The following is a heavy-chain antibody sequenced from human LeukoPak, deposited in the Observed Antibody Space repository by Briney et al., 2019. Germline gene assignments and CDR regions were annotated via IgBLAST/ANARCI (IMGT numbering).Heavy chain of an antibody. CDR3: ARLATAGYLNF. CDR1: GDPISGYY. J-gene: IGHJ4*02. D-gene: IGHD3-9*01. CDR2: INYSGST. V-gene: IGHV4-59*08. Sequence: SETLSLTCTVSGDPISGYYWSWIRQPPGKGLEWIGYINYSGSTKYNPSLKSRVTISVDTSKNQLSLKLSSVTAADTAVYYCARLATAGYLNFWGQGTLVTVSS.